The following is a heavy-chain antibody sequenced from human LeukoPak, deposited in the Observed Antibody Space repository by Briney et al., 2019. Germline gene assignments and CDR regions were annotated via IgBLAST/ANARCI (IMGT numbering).Heavy chain of an antibody. J-gene: IGHJ2*01. CDR1: GFIFSDYY. Sequence: GGSLRLSCAASGFIFSDYYMDWVRQAPGKGLEWVGRSRNKANSYTTEYAASVKGRFTISRDESKNSLNLQMNSLKTEDTAVYYCARTRYYDSSGSTPGYFDLWGRGTLVTVSS. D-gene: IGHD3-22*01. CDR2: SRNKANSYTT. CDR3: ARTRYYDSSGSTPGYFDL. V-gene: IGHV3-72*01.